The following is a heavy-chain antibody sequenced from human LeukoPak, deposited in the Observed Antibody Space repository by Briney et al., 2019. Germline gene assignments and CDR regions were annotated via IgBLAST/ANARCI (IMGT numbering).Heavy chain of an antibody. V-gene: IGHV4-61*02. D-gene: IGHD2-15*01. Sequence: SETLSLTCTVSGGYISRGSYHWSWTRQPAGKGLEWIGRIYTSGSTNYHPSLKSRVTISVDTSKNQFSLKLSSVTAADTAVYYCARGAYCSGGSCYGTANKQRGSFGNNWFDPWGEGTLVTVSS. J-gene: IGHJ5*02. CDR3: ARGAYCSGGSCYGTANKQRGSFGNNWFDP. CDR2: IYTSGST. CDR1: GGYISRGSYH.